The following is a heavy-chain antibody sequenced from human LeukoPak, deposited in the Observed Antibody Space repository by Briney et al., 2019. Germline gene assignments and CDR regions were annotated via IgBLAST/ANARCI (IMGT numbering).Heavy chain of an antibody. CDR1: GGTFSSYT. J-gene: IGHJ4*02. CDR2: IIPILGIA. Sequence: SVKVSCKASGGTFSSYTISWVRQAPGQGLEWMGRIIPILGIANYAQKFQGRVTITADKSTSTAYMELSSLRSEDTAVYYCARVCWSGYYFLCYWGQGTLVTVSS. CDR3: ARVCWSGYYFLCY. D-gene: IGHD3-3*01. V-gene: IGHV1-69*02.